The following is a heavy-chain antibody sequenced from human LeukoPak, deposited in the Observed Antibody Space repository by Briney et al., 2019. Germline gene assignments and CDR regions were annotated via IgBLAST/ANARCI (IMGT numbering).Heavy chain of an antibody. J-gene: IGHJ4*02. CDR3: TKGGQDCSPTTCYYD. V-gene: IGHV3-7*03. CDR2: IKQDGSEK. Sequence: PGGSLRLSCAASGFTFSSYWMSWVRQAPGKGLEWVANIKQDGSEKYYVDSVKGRFTISRGNSKNMVYLQMNSLRAEDTAIYFCTKGGQDCSPTTCYYDWGQGTLVTVSS. D-gene: IGHD2-2*01. CDR1: GFTFSSYW.